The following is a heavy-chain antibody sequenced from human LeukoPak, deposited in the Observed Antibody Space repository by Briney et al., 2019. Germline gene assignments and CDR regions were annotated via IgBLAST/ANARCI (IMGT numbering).Heavy chain of an antibody. CDR1: GFTFSNYW. CDR3: ARGITMAN. J-gene: IGHJ4*02. D-gene: IGHD3-10*01. CDR2: IKQDGSER. V-gene: IGHV3-7*04. Sequence: GGSLRLSCTASGFTFSNYWLSWVRQAPGKGLEWVANIKQDGSERDYVDSVKGRFTISRDDAKNSLYLQMNSLRAEDTAVYYCARGITMANWGQGTLVTVSS.